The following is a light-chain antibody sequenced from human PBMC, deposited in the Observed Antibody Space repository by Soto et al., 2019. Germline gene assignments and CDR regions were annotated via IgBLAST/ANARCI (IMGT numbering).Light chain of an antibody. CDR1: GSDVGGYNF. Sequence: QSALTQPASVSGSPGQSITISCTGTGSDVGGYNFVSWYQQHPGKAPRLIIYEVSSRPSGVSYRFSGSKSGNTASLTISGLQAEDEADYYCSSYTLRNTLVLFGGGTQLTVL. V-gene: IGLV2-14*01. J-gene: IGLJ3*02. CDR3: SSYTLRNTLVL. CDR2: EVS.